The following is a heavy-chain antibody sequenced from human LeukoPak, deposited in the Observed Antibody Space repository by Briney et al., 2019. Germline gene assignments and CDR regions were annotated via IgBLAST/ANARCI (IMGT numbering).Heavy chain of an antibody. V-gene: IGHV3-66*01. J-gene: IGHJ4*02. Sequence: TGGSLRLSCAASGFTVSSNYMSWVRQAPGKGLEWVSVIYSGGSTYYADSVKGRFTISRGNSKNTLYLQMNSLRAEDTAVYYCARVVSGDRGGYWGQGTLVTVSS. CDR2: IYSGGST. CDR1: GFTVSSNY. D-gene: IGHD7-27*01. CDR3: ARVVSGDRGGY.